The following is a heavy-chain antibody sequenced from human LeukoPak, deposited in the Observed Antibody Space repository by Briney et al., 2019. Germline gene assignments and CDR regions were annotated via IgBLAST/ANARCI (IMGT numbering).Heavy chain of an antibody. Sequence: ASVKVSCKASGYTFTSYDINWVRQATGQGLEWMGWMNPNSGNTGYAQKFQGRVTITRNTSISTAYMELSSLRPEDTAVYYCARGPRAAAYDYWGQGTLVTVSS. D-gene: IGHD6-13*01. V-gene: IGHV1-8*03. CDR2: MNPNSGNT. CDR1: GYTFTSYD. CDR3: ARGPRAAAYDY. J-gene: IGHJ4*02.